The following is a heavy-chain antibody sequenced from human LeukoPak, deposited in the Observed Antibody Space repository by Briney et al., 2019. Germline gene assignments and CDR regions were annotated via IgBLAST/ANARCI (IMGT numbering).Heavy chain of an antibody. CDR1: GFSFSTYW. V-gene: IGHV3-74*01. Sequence: GGSLRLSCAASGFSFSTYWMHWVRQAPGEGLVWVSRINGDGSTTNYADSVKGRFTISRDNAKNTLYLQMNSLRAEDTAVYYCTRRVDATRWYDPWGQETLVTVSS. CDR2: INGDGSTT. J-gene: IGHJ5*02. CDR3: TRRVDATRWYDP. D-gene: IGHD2-15*01.